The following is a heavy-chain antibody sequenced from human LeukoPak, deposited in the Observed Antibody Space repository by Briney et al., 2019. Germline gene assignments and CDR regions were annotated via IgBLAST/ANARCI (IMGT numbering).Heavy chain of an antibody. CDR2: INSDGSST. CDR1: GFTFSSYW. J-gene: IGHJ4*02. D-gene: IGHD6-19*01. Sequence: PGGSPRLSCAASGFTFSSYWMHWVRQAPGKGLVWVSRINSDGSSTSYADSVKGRFTISRDNAKNTLYLQMNSLRAEDTAVYYCARDSSGWSYFDYWGQGTLVTVSS. V-gene: IGHV3-74*01. CDR3: ARDSSGWSYFDY.